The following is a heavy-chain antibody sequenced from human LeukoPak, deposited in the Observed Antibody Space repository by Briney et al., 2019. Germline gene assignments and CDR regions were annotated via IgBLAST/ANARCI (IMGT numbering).Heavy chain of an antibody. CDR1: GFTFSSYG. D-gene: IGHD1-1*01. J-gene: IGHJ6*02. V-gene: IGHV3-48*04. CDR3: ARGRYNMAV. Sequence: GGSLRLSCAASGFTFSSYGMHWVRQAPGKGLEAISKISTTGDTKSYADSVKGRFIISRDNAKNSLYLQMNSLRSEDTAVYYCARGRYNMAVWGQGTTVTVSS. CDR2: ISTTGDTK.